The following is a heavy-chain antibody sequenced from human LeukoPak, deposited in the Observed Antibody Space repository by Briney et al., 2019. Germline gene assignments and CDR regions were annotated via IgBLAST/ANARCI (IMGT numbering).Heavy chain of an antibody. Sequence: GASVKVSCKASGYTFTSYYMHWVRQAPGQGLERMGIINPSGGSTSYAQKFQGRVTMTRDTSTSTVYMELSSLRSEDTAVYYCAAMIVPPGWFDPWGQGTLVTVSS. V-gene: IGHV1-46*01. CDR3: AAMIVPPGWFDP. CDR2: INPSGGST. D-gene: IGHD3-22*01. CDR1: GYTFTSYY. J-gene: IGHJ5*02.